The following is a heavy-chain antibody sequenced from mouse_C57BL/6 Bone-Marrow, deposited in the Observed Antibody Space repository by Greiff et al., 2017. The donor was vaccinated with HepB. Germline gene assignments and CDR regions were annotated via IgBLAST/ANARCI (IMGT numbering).Heavy chain of an antibody. J-gene: IGHJ3*01. Sequence: EVQLQQSGGDLVKPGGSLKLSCAASGFTFSSYGMSWVRQTPDKRLEWVATISSGGSYTYYPDSVKGRFTISRDNAKNTLYLQMSSLKSEDTAMYYCARHFIGYDYDEGAWFAYWGQGTLVTVSA. CDR3: ARHFIGYDYDEGAWFAY. V-gene: IGHV5-6*01. CDR1: GFTFSSYG. D-gene: IGHD2-4*01. CDR2: ISSGGSYT.